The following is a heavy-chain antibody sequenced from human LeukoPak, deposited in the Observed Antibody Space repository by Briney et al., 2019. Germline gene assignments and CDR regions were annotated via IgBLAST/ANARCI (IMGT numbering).Heavy chain of an antibody. J-gene: IGHJ3*02. D-gene: IGHD2-8*01. CDR1: GFTFSSYA. CDR3: AKNRCTNGVYCSIGPFAI. Sequence: PGGSLRLSCAASGFTFSSYAMSWARQAPGKGLEWVSAISGSGGSTYYADSVKGRFTISRDNSKNTLYLQMNSLRAEVTAVYYCAKNRCTNGVYCSIGPFAIWGQGTMVTVSS. V-gene: IGHV3-23*01. CDR2: ISGSGGST.